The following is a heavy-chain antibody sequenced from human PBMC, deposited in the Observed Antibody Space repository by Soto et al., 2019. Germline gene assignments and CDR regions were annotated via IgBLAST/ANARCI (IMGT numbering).Heavy chain of an antibody. D-gene: IGHD4-17*01. V-gene: IGHV3-23*01. CDR2: ISGSGGST. J-gene: IGHJ4*02. CDR1: AFTFSSYA. Sequence: EVQLLESGGGLVQPGGSLRLSCAASAFTFSSYAMSWVRQAPGKGLEWVSAISGSGGSTYYADSVKGRFTISRDNSKNTLYLQMNSLRAEDTAVYYCAKERHPTTLTLGRFDYWGQGTLVTVSS. CDR3: AKERHPTTLTLGRFDY.